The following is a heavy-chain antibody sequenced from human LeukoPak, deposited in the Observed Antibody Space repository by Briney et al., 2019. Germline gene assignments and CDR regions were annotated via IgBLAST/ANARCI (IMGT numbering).Heavy chain of an antibody. J-gene: IGHJ6*02. D-gene: IGHD1-1*01. CDR2: ISAYNGNT. CDR1: GYTFTHYG. V-gene: IGHV1-18*01. CDR3: ATTYYYYGMDV. Sequence: ASVKVSCKASGYTFTHYGIIWVRQAPGQGLEWMGWISAYNGNTNYAQKFQGRVTMTEDTSTDTAYMELSSLRSEDTAVYYCATTYYYYGMDVWGQGTTVTVSS.